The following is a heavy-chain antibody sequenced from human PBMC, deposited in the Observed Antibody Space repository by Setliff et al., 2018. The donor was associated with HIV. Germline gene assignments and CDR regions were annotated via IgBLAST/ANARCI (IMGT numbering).Heavy chain of an antibody. Sequence: SETLSLTCTVSGGSISSHYWSWIRQPPGKGLEWIGYIYSTGSTNYNPSLKSRVTISVDTSKNQFPLQLSSVTAADTAVYYCARVQWDLLYVPDAFDIWGQGIMVTVSS. D-gene: IGHD1-26*01. V-gene: IGHV4-59*11. J-gene: IGHJ3*02. CDR1: GGSISSHY. CDR3: ARVQWDLLYVPDAFDI. CDR2: IYSTGST.